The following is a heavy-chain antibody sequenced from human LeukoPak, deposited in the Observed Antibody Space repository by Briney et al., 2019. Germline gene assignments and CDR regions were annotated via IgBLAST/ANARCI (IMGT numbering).Heavy chain of an antibody. Sequence: GGSLRLSCAASGFTVSSNYMSWVRQAPGKGLEWVSVIYSGGSTYYADSVKGRFTISRDNSKNTLYLQMNSLRAEDTAVYYCASSYITMMVKGDAFDIWGQGTMVTVSS. CDR3: ASSYITMMVKGDAFDI. V-gene: IGHV3-53*01. CDR2: IYSGGST. D-gene: IGHD3-22*01. J-gene: IGHJ3*02. CDR1: GFTVSSNY.